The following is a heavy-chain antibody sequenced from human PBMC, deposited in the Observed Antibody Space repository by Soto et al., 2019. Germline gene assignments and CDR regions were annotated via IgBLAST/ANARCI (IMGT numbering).Heavy chain of an antibody. Sequence: GESLKISCKGSGYSFTSYWISWVRQMPGKGLEWMGRIDPSDSYTNYSPSFQGHVTISADKSISTAYQQWSSLKASDTAMYYCARDGYSSSSLYYYGMDVWGQGTTVTVSS. J-gene: IGHJ6*02. CDR2: IDPSDSYT. D-gene: IGHD6-6*01. CDR1: GYSFTSYW. V-gene: IGHV5-10-1*01. CDR3: ARDGYSSSSLYYYGMDV.